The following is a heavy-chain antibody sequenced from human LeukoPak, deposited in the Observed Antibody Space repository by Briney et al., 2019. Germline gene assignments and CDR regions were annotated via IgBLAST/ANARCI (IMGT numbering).Heavy chain of an antibody. CDR3: AKSFYDSDALVKPYAFGY. CDR2: IYYSAYT. V-gene: IGHV4-59*11. CDR1: GGSISSHY. D-gene: IGHD2/OR15-2a*01. Sequence: KPSETLSLTCTVSGGSISSHYWSWIRQSPGKGLEWLGYIYYSAYTDYNPSLGGRVTISVDASKKQFSLTLTSVTAADTAVYYCAKSFYDSDALVKPYAFGYWGQGTLVTVSS. J-gene: IGHJ4*02.